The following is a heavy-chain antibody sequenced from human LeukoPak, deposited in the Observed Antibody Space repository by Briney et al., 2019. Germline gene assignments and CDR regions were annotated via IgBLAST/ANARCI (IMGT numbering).Heavy chain of an antibody. J-gene: IGHJ4*02. Sequence: GGSLRLSCSASGFTFDDYAMHWVRQAPGKGLEWVSLITGDGGRTYYADSVKGRFTISRDNSKNSLYLQMNSLRTEDTALYYCAKEGPIAVAGYFDYWGQGTLVTVSS. CDR3: AKEGPIAVAGYFDY. D-gene: IGHD6-19*01. CDR1: GFTFDDYA. V-gene: IGHV3-43*02. CDR2: ITGDGGRT.